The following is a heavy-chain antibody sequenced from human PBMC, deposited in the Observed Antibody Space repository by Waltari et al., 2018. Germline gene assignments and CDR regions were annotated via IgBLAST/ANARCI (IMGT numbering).Heavy chain of an antibody. D-gene: IGHD3-3*01. CDR1: GCTFINYE. Sequence: QVQLVQSGAEVLRPGASVKVPCQASGCTFINYESHLVRQAPGQGLEWMGWVNPNTGSTAYAQKFQGRITMTWDTFISTAYMDLSNLISDDTAVLYCARGRDVFANFDYNWFDPWGQGTLVTVSS. J-gene: IGHJ5*02. V-gene: IGHV1-8*02. CDR2: VNPNTGST. CDR3: ARGRDVFANFDYNWFDP.